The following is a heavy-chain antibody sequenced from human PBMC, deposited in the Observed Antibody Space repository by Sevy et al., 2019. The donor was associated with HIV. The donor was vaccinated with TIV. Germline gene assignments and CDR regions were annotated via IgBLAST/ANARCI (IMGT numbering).Heavy chain of an antibody. V-gene: IGHV3-23*01. Sequence: GGYLRLSCAASGFTFSKYSMSWIRQTPGKGLEWVSTFSFGCGKINYADSVKGRFTISRDDSRNTFYLQMNSLRAEDTAIYYCVREGCTKPHDYWGQGTVVTVSS. D-gene: IGHD2-8*01. J-gene: IGHJ4*02. CDR3: VREGCTKPHDY. CDR1: GFTFSKYS. CDR2: FSFGCGKI.